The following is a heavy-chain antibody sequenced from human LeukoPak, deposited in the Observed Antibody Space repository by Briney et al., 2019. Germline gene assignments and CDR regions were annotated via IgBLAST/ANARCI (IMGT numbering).Heavy chain of an antibody. Sequence: GGSLRLSCAASGFTFSSYWMSWVHQAPGKGLEWVANIKQDGSETYYVDSVEGRFTASRDNAESSLYLQMTSLRVEDTAVYYCAKFTPRGSSDAFDIWGQGTMVTVSS. CDR3: AKFTPRGSSDAFDI. D-gene: IGHD6-19*01. CDR2: IKQDGSET. CDR1: GFTFSSYW. V-gene: IGHV3-7*01. J-gene: IGHJ3*02.